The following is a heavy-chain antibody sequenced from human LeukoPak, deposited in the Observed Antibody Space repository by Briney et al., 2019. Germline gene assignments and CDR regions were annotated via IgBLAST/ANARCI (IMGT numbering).Heavy chain of an antibody. CDR1: GGSISSSTYY. CDR3: ARLGRSGSPHGWFDP. D-gene: IGHD3-22*01. V-gene: IGHV4-39*01. J-gene: IGHJ5*02. Sequence: SETLSLTCTVSGGSISSSTYYWGWIRQPPGKGLECIGLIYYSGSTDYNPSLKSRVIISVDTAKNQFSLKLSSVTAADTAVSYCARLGRSGSPHGWFDPWGQGTLVTVSS. CDR2: IYYSGST.